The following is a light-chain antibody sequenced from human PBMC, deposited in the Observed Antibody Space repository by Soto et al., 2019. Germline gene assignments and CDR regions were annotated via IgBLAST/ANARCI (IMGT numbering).Light chain of an antibody. CDR1: QSVSRSY. J-gene: IGKJ1*01. V-gene: IGKV3-20*01. CDR2: GAS. CDR3: QQYGSSQT. Sequence: EIVLTQSPGTLSLSPGERVTLSCRASQSVSRSYLAWYQQKPGQAPRLLIYGASSRATGIPDRFSGSGSGTDFTLTISRLEPEDFAVYYCQQYGSSQTFGQGTKVEIK.